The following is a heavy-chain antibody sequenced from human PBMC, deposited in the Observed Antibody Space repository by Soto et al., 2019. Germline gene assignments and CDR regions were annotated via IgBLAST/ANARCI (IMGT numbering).Heavy chain of an antibody. V-gene: IGHV3-23*01. CDR3: AKKLSGWYAFEI. CDR1: GFTFSSSA. CDR2: ISSSAGSS. J-gene: IGHJ3*02. D-gene: IGHD6-19*01. Sequence: PGGSLRLSCAASGFTFSSSAMSWVRQAPGKGLEWVSSISSSAGSSYSADSVKGRFTISRDNSRNTLYLQMNSLRAEDTAIYYCAKKLSGWYAFEIWGQGTMVTVSS.